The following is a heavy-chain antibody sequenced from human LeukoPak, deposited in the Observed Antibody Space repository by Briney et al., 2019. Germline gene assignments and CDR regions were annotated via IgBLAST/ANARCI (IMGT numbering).Heavy chain of an antibody. Sequence: PGGSLRLSCAASGLTFSDYAMSWVRQAPGKGLEWVSGITSGFTAHYADSVKGRFTISRDNFRNTFHLRMNSLRAEDTAVYYCAKDYSDSRVGDVFLEYWGQGTLVTVSS. J-gene: IGHJ4*02. D-gene: IGHD1-26*01. CDR3: AKDYSDSRVGDVFLEY. V-gene: IGHV3-23*01. CDR1: GLTFSDYA. CDR2: ITSGFTA.